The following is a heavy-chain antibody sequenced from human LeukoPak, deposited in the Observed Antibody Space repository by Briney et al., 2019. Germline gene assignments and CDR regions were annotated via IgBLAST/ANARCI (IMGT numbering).Heavy chain of an antibody. D-gene: IGHD3-22*01. V-gene: IGHV3-74*01. CDR2: INSDGSRT. CDR3: AREVGDYYDSSGSFGY. CDR1: GFTFSSHW. Sequence: GGSLRLSCAASGFTFSSHWMHWVRQGPGQGLVWVSRINSDGSRTIYADSVKGRFTTSRDSAKNTLYLQMNSLRAEDTAVYYCAREVGDYYDSSGSFGYWGQGTLVTVSS. J-gene: IGHJ4*02.